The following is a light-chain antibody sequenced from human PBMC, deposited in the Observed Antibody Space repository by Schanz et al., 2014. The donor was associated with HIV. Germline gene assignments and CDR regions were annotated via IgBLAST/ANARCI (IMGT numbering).Light chain of an antibody. CDR2: ATS. CDR3: QQYGNSPFT. J-gene: IGKJ3*01. V-gene: IGKV3-20*01. CDR1: QSVSSSY. Sequence: EIVLTQSPGTLSLSPGERATLSCRASQSVSSSYLAWYQQKPGQAPRLVIYATSTRAAGIPDRFSGTGSGTDFTLTISSLEPEDFAVYYCQQYGNSPFTFGPGTKVDIK.